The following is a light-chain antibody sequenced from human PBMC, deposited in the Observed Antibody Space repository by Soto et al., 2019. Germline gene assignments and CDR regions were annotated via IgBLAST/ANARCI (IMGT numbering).Light chain of an antibody. CDR3: SSYTSSSTRA. Sequence: QSVLTQPASVSGSPGQSITISCTGTSSDVGAYDFVSWYQQYPDKAPKLMIYEVSNRPSGVSNRFSGSKSVNTATLTISGLQAEDGADYYCSSYTSSSTRAFGTGTKVTVL. CDR1: SSDVGAYDF. J-gene: IGLJ1*01. V-gene: IGLV2-14*03. CDR2: EVS.